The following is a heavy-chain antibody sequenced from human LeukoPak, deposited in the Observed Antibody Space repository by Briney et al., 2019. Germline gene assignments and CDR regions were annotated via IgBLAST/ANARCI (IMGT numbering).Heavy chain of an antibody. J-gene: IGHJ4*02. CDR2: IYTSGST. CDR1: GGSISSSSYY. D-gene: IGHD4-17*01. Sequence: NPSETLSLTCTVSGGSISSSSYYWSWIRQPAGKGLEWIGRIYTSGSTNYNPSLKSRVTISVDTSKNQFSLKLSSVTAADTAVYYCARVLGYGDYGYFDYWGQGTLVTISS. CDR3: ARVLGYGDYGYFDY. V-gene: IGHV4-61*02.